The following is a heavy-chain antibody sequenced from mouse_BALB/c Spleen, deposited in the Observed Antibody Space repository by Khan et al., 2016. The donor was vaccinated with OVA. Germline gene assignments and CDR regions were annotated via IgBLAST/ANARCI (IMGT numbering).Heavy chain of an antibody. CDR1: GYSFTGYF. D-gene: IGHD1-1*01. CDR2: INPHIGET. Sequence: VQLKQSGPELVKPGASVKISCKASGYSFTGYFMNWVMQSHGKSLEWIGRINPHIGETFYNQKFRDKATLTVDESSSTAYMELRSLASEDSAVYYCARTYGSDFDYWGQGTTLTVSS. J-gene: IGHJ2*01. CDR3: ARTYGSDFDY. V-gene: IGHV1-20*02.